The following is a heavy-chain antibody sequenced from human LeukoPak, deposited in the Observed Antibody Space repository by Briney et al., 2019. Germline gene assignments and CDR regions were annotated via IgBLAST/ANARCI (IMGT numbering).Heavy chain of an antibody. CDR1: GVTFSSYE. Sequence: GDSLRLSCAVSGVTFSSYEMNWVRQAPGKGLEWVSYNGSSGSSMYDADSVMGRFTISRDNAKNSLFLQMNSLRAEDTAVYYCAREAVGYAFDIWGQGTMATVSS. D-gene: IGHD6-19*01. CDR3: AREAVGYAFDI. CDR2: NGSSGSSM. J-gene: IGHJ3*02. V-gene: IGHV3-48*03.